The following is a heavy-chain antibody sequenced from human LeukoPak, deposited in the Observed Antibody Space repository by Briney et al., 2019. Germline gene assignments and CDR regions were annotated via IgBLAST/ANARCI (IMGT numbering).Heavy chain of an antibody. CDR3: ARHDCTSANCPLDY. Sequence: GGSLRLSCAASGFTFSSNWMHWVRQAPGKGLEWVANINPDGSQKYYVDSVKGRFTISRDNAKNSLSLQMNSLRAEDTALYYCARHDCTSANCPLDYWGQGTLVAVSS. CDR2: INPDGSQK. V-gene: IGHV3-7*03. CDR1: GFTFSSNW. J-gene: IGHJ4*02. D-gene: IGHD2-2*01.